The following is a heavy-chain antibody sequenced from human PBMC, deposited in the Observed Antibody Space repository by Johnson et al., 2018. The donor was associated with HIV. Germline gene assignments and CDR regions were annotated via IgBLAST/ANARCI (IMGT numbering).Heavy chain of an antibody. CDR1: GFTFSSSA. CDR3: ASSLSSRSHDAFDM. D-gene: IGHD6-13*01. Sequence: QVQLVESGGGVVQPGRSLRLSCSASGFTFSSSAMHWVRQAPGKGLEWVAVISDDGTNKYYADLKGRFTISRDNSKNTLYLQMNSLRAEDTAVYYCASSLSSRSHDAFDMWGQGTMVTVSS. J-gene: IGHJ3*02. V-gene: IGHV3-30*04. CDR2: ISDDGTNK.